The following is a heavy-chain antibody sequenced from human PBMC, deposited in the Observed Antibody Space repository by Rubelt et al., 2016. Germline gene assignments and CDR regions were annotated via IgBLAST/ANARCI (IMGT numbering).Heavy chain of an antibody. CDR3: ARGPRFVSIAVVGAIYY. Sequence: QVQLQQWGAGLLKPSETLSLTCAVYGGSFSGYYWSWIRQPPGKGLEWIGEINHSGSTNDTPSLKRRVTISVDSSKNQFSLKLSFVTAADTAVYYCARGPRFVSIAVVGAIYYWGQGTLVTVSS. CDR1: GGSFSGYY. D-gene: IGHD6-19*01. J-gene: IGHJ4*02. V-gene: IGHV4-34*01. CDR2: INHSGST.